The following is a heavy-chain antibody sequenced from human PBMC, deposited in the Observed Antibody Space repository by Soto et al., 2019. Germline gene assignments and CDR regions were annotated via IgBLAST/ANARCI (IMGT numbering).Heavy chain of an antibody. V-gene: IGHV5-51*01. J-gene: IGHJ6*03. CDR3: ARQAYGDYGPYYYCYMDV. CDR2: IYPGDSDT. Sequence: GASVKVSCKASGYTFTSYGIIWVRQAPGQGLEWMGIIYPGDSDTRYSPSFQGQVTISADKSISTAHLQWSSLKASDTAMYYCARQAYGDYGPYYYCYMDVWGKGTTVTVSS. CDR1: GYTFTSYG. D-gene: IGHD4-17*01.